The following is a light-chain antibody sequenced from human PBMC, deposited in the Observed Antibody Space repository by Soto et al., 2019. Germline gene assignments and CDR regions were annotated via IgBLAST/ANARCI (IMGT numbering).Light chain of an antibody. J-gene: IGKJ1*01. V-gene: IGKV3-15*01. Sequence: EIVMTQSPAALSVSPGDAATLSCRASQSVHSRLAWYQQKPGQAPRLLIYGASTRATGTPPRFRGSGSGTGFTLTISSLQSEDSAVYYCQQYDDWPPWTFGPGTKVEIK. CDR3: QQYDDWPPWT. CDR2: GAS. CDR1: QSVHSR.